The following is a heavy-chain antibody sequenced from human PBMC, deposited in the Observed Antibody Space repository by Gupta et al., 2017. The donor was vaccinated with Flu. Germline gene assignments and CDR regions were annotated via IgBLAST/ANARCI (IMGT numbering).Heavy chain of an antibody. CDR3: AKAGTIIVADDYYFDY. D-gene: IGHD3-22*01. J-gene: IGHJ4*02. CDR1: GFAFRSYS. V-gene: IGHV3-21*01. Sequence: EVQLVESVGGLVKLGWSLRVSWAASGFAFRSYSMAWVRQAPGKGLEWVSSISGSRTYIDYADSGKGRFTISRDNAKNSLFLQMNNLRVEDTAVYYCAKAGTIIVADDYYFDYWGRGTLVTVSS. CDR2: ISGSRTYI.